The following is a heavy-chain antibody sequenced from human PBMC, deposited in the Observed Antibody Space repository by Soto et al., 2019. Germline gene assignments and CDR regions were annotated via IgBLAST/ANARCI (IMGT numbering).Heavy chain of an antibody. J-gene: IGHJ6*02. CDR3: ARGLAYSSSWKRGYYYYYGMDV. D-gene: IGHD6-13*01. Sequence: PSETLSLTCAVYGGSFSGYYWSWIRQPPGKGLEWIGEINHSGSTNYNPSLKSRVTISVDTSKNQFSLKLSSVTAADTAVYHCARGLAYSSSWKRGYYYYYGMDVWGQGTPVTVSS. V-gene: IGHV4-34*01. CDR1: GGSFSGYY. CDR2: INHSGST.